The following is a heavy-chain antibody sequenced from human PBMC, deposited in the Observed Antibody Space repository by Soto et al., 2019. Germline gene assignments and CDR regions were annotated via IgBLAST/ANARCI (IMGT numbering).Heavy chain of an antibody. D-gene: IGHD3-10*01. Sequence: SETLSLTCTVSGGSIDSGDYYWSWIRQPPGKGLEWIGYVYYSGTTNYNPFLKSRVTLSLDKSKNQFSLRLSSVTAADTAVYYCARVGYYGSGSYYTFDYWGQGTLVTVSS. J-gene: IGHJ4*02. CDR3: ARVGYYGSGSYYTFDY. CDR2: VYYSGTT. V-gene: IGHV4-61*08. CDR1: GGSIDSGDYY.